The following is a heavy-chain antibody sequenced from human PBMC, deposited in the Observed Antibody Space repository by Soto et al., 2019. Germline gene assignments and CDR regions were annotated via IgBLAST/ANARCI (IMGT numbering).Heavy chain of an antibody. CDR3: VIQHLHAPQFHY. D-gene: IGHD4-4*01. CDR1: GSKFTSSW. CDR2: IYPGDSDT. V-gene: IGHV5-51*01. J-gene: IGHJ4*02. Sequence: PGESLKISCKGSGSKFTSSWIGWVRQMPGKGLEWMGAIYPGDSDTRYSPSFQGQVSISADKSISTAYLQWSSLKASDTAIYYCVIQHLHAPQFHYCCPRPLVSV.